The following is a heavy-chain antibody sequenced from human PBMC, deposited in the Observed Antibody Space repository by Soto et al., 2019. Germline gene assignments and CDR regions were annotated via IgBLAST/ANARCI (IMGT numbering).Heavy chain of an antibody. CDR3: GRSVSSCNLREFDS. D-gene: IGHD6-13*01. J-gene: IGHJ4*02. CDR1: AYTFTNYG. V-gene: IGHV1-18*01. Sequence: QVQLVQSGGEVKKPGASVKVSCKASAYTFTNYGISWVRQAPGQGLEWMGWISAYNGNRNYAQKFRGRVTMTTDTSTSSTYLGVRSLRSEDTAVYYCGRSVSSCNLREFDSWGQGTLVTVAS. CDR2: ISAYNGNR.